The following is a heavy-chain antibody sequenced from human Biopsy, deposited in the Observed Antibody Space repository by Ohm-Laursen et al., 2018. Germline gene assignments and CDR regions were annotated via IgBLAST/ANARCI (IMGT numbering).Heavy chain of an antibody. CDR1: GGSISSDY. CDR3: ARATNSTGWPYYYFYGMDV. J-gene: IGHJ6*02. Sequence: SDTLSLTCPVSGGSISSDYWSWIRQTPGKGLEWIGYIYYSGSTNYNPSPKSRVTISVDTSKNQFSLRLNSVTAADTAVYYCARATNSTGWPYYYFYGMDVWGQGTTVTVSS. D-gene: IGHD2/OR15-2a*01. CDR2: IYYSGST. V-gene: IGHV4-59*07.